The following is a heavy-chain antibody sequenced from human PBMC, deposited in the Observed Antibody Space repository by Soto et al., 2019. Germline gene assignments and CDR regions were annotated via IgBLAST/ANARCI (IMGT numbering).Heavy chain of an antibody. D-gene: IGHD3-22*01. CDR2: ISYDGSNK. CDR1: GFTFSSYG. V-gene: IGHV3-30*18. Sequence: ESGGGVVQPGRSLRLSCAASGFTFSSYGMHWVRQAPGKGLEWVAVISYDGSNKYYADSVKGRFTISRDNSKNTLYLQMNSLRAEDTAVYYCAKVNYDSSGYYSGSSLDYWGQGTLVTVSS. J-gene: IGHJ4*02. CDR3: AKVNYDSSGYYSGSSLDY.